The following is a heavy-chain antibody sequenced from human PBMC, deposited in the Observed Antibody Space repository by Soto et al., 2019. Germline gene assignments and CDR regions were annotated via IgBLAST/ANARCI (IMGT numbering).Heavy chain of an antibody. V-gene: IGHV4-59*01. CDR2: IYYSGST. CDR1: GGSISSYY. Sequence: SETLSLTCTVSGGSISSYYWSWIRQPPGKGLEWIGYIYYSGSTNYNPSLKSRVTISVDTSKNQFSLKLSSVTAADTAVYYCGRAYGGYADYWGQGALVTVSS. CDR3: GRAYGGYADY. J-gene: IGHJ4*02. D-gene: IGHD5-12*01.